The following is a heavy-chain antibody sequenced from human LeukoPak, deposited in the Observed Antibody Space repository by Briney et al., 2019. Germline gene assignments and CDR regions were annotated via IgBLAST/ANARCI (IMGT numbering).Heavy chain of an antibody. CDR3: AREGFGELLYPNAFDI. CDR1: GFTFSSYW. CDR2: MKQDGSEK. J-gene: IGHJ3*02. Sequence: GGSLRLSCAASGFTFSSYWMSWVRQAPGKGLECVANMKQDGSEKYYVDSVKGRFTISRDNAKNSLYLQMNSLRAEDTAVYYCAREGFGELLYPNAFDIWGQGTMVTVSS. V-gene: IGHV3-7*01. D-gene: IGHD3-10*01.